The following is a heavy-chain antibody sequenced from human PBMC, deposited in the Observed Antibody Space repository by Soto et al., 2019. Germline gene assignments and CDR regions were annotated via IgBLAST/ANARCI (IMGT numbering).Heavy chain of an antibody. CDR1: GGSISSYY. CDR2: IYYSGSP. D-gene: IGHD4-17*01. CDR3: ARPAYGTWYFDY. V-gene: IGHV4-59*08. Sequence: SETLSLTCTVSGGSISSYYWSWIRQPPGKGLEWIGYIYYSGSPNYNPSLKSRVTISVDTSKNQFSLKLSSVTAADTAVYYCARPAYGTWYFDYWGQGSLVTVSS. J-gene: IGHJ4*02.